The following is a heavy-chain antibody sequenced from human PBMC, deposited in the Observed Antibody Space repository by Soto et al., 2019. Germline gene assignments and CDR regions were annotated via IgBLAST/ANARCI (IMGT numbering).Heavy chain of an antibody. CDR1: GFTFNSYW. Sequence: EVQLAESGGGLVQPGGSLRLSCAASGFTFNSYWMHWVRQVPGKGLVWVSRINNDGSTTNYADSVKGRYTISRDNARNTFYLQMNSLRAADTAVYYCVRGVLAAICFDSGGQGTLVTVSS. J-gene: IGHJ4*02. CDR2: INNDGSTT. D-gene: IGHD2-2*01. CDR3: VRGVLAAICFDS. V-gene: IGHV3-74*01.